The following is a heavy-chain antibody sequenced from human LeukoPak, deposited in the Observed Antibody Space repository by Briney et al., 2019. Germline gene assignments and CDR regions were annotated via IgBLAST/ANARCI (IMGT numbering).Heavy chain of an antibody. CDR1: GGSISSYY. J-gene: IGHJ4*02. V-gene: IGHV4-59*01. CDR3: AKYSSGWSFDY. CDR2: IYYTGST. Sequence: SETLSLTCTVSGGSISSYYWSWIRQPPGKELEWIGYIYYTGSTNYNPSLKSRVTISVDTSKNQFSLKLSSVTAADTAVYYCAKYSSGWSFDYWGQGTLVTVSS. D-gene: IGHD6-19*01.